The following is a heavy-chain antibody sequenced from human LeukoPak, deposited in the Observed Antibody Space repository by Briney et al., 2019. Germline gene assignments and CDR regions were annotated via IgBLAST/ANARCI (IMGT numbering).Heavy chain of an antibody. CDR1: GYTLTGYY. J-gene: IGHJ4*02. Sequence: GASVKVSCKASGYTLTGYYMHWVRQAPGQGLEWMGWSNPNSGGTNYAQKFQGRVTMTRDTSISTAYMELSRLRSDDTAVYYCARDHRDYYGASPTYYFDYWGQGTLVTVSS. CDR3: ARDHRDYYGASPTYYFDY. D-gene: IGHD3-10*01. V-gene: IGHV1-2*02. CDR2: SNPNSGGT.